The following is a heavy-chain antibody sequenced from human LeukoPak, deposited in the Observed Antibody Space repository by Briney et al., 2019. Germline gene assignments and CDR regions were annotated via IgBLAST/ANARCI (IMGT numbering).Heavy chain of an antibody. J-gene: IGHJ4*02. CDR1: GFTVSSNY. CDR2: IYSGGST. CDR3: ARVRLGSGWSLFDF. D-gene: IGHD6-19*01. Sequence: GGSLRLSCAASGFTVSSNYMSWVRQAPGKGPEWVSVIYSGGSTYYADSVRGRFTISRHISQNTLYLQMNSLRAEDTAVYYCARVRLGSGWSLFDFWGQGTLVTVSS. V-gene: IGHV3-53*04.